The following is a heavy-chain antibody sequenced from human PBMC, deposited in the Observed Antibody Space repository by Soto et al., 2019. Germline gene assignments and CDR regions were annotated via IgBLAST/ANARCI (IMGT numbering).Heavy chain of an antibody. CDR1: EGTFSSYS. D-gene: IGHD6-25*01. V-gene: IGHV1-69*08. CDR3: ARDPVDLFGYMDV. J-gene: IGHJ6*02. Sequence: SVKVSCKASEGTFSSYSITWVRQAPGQRLEWMGEIIPLLGTANYAQKFQGRVTITGDKSTSTIYMGLSSLRSDDTAVYYRARDPVDLFGYMDVWGQGTTVTVSS. CDR2: IIPLLGTA.